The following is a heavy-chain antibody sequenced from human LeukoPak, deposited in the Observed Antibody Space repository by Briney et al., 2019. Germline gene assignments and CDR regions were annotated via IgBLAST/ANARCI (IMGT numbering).Heavy chain of an antibody. J-gene: IGHJ6*03. D-gene: IGHD3-10*01. CDR1: GFTFSDYN. CDR2: ISRSGSTK. V-gene: IGHV3-11*01. Sequence: GGSLRLSCAASGFTFSDYNMRWIRQAPGKGLEWVSSISRSGSTKYYADSVKGRFTISRDISKNTLYLQMNSLRAEDTAVYYCARVLSGRGPLYDYYYYMDVWGKGTTVTISS. CDR3: ARVLSGRGPLYDYYYYMDV.